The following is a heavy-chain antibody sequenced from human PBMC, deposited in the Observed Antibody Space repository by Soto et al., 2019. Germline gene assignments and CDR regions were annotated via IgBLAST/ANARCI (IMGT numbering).Heavy chain of an antibody. CDR3: ARMGSSWYLSY. CDR1: GGSISSYY. V-gene: IGHV4-59*12. Sequence: PSETLSLTCTVSGGSISSYYWSWIRQPPGKGLEWIGYIYHSGSTYYNPSLKSRVTISVDRSKNQFSLKLSSVTAADTAVYYCARMGSSWYLSYWGQGTLVTVSS. J-gene: IGHJ4*02. CDR2: IYHSGST. D-gene: IGHD6-13*01.